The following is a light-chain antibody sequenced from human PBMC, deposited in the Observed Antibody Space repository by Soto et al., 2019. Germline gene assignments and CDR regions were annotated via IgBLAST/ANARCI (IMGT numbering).Light chain of an antibody. J-gene: IGKJ1*01. CDR1: QSVSSSF. V-gene: IGKV3-20*01. Sequence: EIVLTQSPGTLSLSPGERATLSCRASQSVSSSFLAWYQQKSGQAPRLLIYGASSRATGIPDRFSGSGSGTDFTLTISILEPEDFAVYYCLQYDNSPWTFGQGTKVEIK. CDR3: LQYDNSPWT. CDR2: GAS.